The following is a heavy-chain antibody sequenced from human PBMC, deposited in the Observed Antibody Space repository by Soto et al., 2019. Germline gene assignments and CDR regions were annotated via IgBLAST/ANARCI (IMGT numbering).Heavy chain of an antibody. CDR2: IFYTGTT. Sequence: QLKLQESGPGLVKPSETLSLTCSVSGGSISYNSYYWGRIRQPPGKGLEWVGGIFYTGTTYYSPSLKVRVTISLDTSKNSFSLNLTSVTAADTAVYFCARLVVVAPVANAWGQGTLVTVSS. CDR3: ARLVVVAPVANA. CDR1: GGSISYNSYY. J-gene: IGHJ5*02. D-gene: IGHD2-2*01. V-gene: IGHV4-39*02.